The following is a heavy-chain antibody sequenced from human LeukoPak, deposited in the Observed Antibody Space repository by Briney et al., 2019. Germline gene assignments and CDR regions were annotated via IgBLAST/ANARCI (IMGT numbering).Heavy chain of an antibody. CDR2: IYYSGGT. J-gene: IGHJ3*02. Sequence: SETLSLTCTVSGGSISSGDYYWSWIRQPPGKGLEWIGYIYYSGGTYYNPSLKSRVTISVDTSKNQFSLKLSSVTAADTAVYYCARYCSGGSCYSGDAFDIWGQGTMVTVSS. CDR1: GGSISSGDYY. D-gene: IGHD2-15*01. CDR3: ARYCSGGSCYSGDAFDI. V-gene: IGHV4-30-4*01.